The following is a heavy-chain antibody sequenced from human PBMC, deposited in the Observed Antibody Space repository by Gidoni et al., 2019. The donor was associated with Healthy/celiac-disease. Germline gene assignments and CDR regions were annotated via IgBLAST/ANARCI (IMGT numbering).Heavy chain of an antibody. CDR2: IYSGGST. V-gene: IGHV3-53*01. CDR3: ARDRSSSSWYGNDAFDI. CDR1: GFTVSSHY. D-gene: IGHD6-13*01. J-gene: IGHJ3*02. Sequence: EVQLVESGGGLIQPGGSLRLSCAASGFTVSSHYVGWVRQAPGKGLEWVSVIYSGGSTYYADSVKGRFTISRDNSKNTLYLQMNSLRAEDTAVYYCARDRSSSSWYGNDAFDIWGQGTMVTVSS.